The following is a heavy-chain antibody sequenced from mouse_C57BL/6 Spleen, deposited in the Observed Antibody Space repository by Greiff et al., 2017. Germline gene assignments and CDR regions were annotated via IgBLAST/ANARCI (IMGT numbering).Heavy chain of an antibody. J-gene: IGHJ2*01. CDR3: ARSGNYNGRSYNVYD. V-gene: IGHV1-52*01. D-gene: IGHD1-1*01. Sequence: QVQLKQPGAELVRPGSSVKLSCKASGYTFTSYWLHWVKQRPIQGLEWIGNIDPSDSETHYNQKFKDKATLTVDKSSSTAYMQLSSLTSEDSAVYYCARSGNYNGRSYNVYDWGHGTTLTVSS. CDR2: IDPSDSET. CDR1: GYTFTSYW.